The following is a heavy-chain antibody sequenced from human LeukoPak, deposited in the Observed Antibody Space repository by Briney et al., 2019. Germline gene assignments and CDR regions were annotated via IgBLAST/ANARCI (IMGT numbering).Heavy chain of an antibody. CDR2: IKEDGSEK. Sequence: GGSLRLSCAASGFTFSSYWMTWVRQAPGKGLEWVANIKEDGSEKNYVDSAKGRFTISRDNAKNSVYLQMNSLRDEDTAVYYCVRDKGYRYGYGDYWGQGTLVTVSS. J-gene: IGHJ4*02. CDR3: VRDKGYRYGYGDY. D-gene: IGHD5-18*01. V-gene: IGHV3-7*01. CDR1: GFTFSSYW.